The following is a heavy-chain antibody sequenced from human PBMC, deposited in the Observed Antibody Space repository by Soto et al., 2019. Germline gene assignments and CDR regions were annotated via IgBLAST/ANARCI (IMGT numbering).Heavy chain of an antibody. D-gene: IGHD1-26*01. Sequence: EVQLVETGGGLIQPGGSLRLSCAASGFTVSSNYMSWVRQAPGKGLEWVSVIYSGGSTYYADSVKGRFTISRDNSKNTLYVQMNSLRAEDTAVYYCARGGAGATRNYYYYYGMDVWGQGTTVTVSS. V-gene: IGHV3-53*02. CDR2: IYSGGST. CDR3: ARGGAGATRNYYYYYGMDV. J-gene: IGHJ6*02. CDR1: GFTVSSNY.